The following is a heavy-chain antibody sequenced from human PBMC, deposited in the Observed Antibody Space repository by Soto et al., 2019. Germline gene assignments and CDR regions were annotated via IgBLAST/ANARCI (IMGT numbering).Heavy chain of an antibody. Sequence: QVHLVESGGGVVQPGRSLRLSCEGSGSSFSNYGIHWVRQAPGKGLEWVAVISHDGNSHHLADSVRGRFTISRDNSKNTVFLHMTSLRREDSAVYHCVKAQERSAQYFAVVITAFDFWGQGTMVTVSS. D-gene: IGHD3-22*01. V-gene: IGHV3-30*18. CDR3: VKAQERSAQYFAVVITAFDF. J-gene: IGHJ3*01. CDR1: GSSFSNYG. CDR2: ISHDGNSH.